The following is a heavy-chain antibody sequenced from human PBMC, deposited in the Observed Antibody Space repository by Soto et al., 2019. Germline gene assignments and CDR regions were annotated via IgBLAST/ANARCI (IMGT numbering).Heavy chain of an antibody. D-gene: IGHD5-18*01. CDR1: AYTFTGYY. Sequence: ASVKVSCKASAYTFTGYYMHWVRQAPGQGLEWMGWINPNSGGTNYAQKFQGWVTMTRDTSISTAYMELSRLRSDDTAVYYCARGYGYSYGSESYYYYGMDVWGQGTTVTVSS. J-gene: IGHJ6*02. CDR3: ARGYGYSYGSESYYYYGMDV. CDR2: INPNSGGT. V-gene: IGHV1-2*04.